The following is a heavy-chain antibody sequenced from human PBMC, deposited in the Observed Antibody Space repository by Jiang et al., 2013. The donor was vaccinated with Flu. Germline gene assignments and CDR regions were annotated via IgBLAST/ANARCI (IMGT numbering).Heavy chain of an antibody. V-gene: IGHV5-51*01. CDR2: IYPGDSET. D-gene: IGHD3-22*01. J-gene: IGHJ4*02. CDR3: ARPTYYYDASGYFQSWYFDY. Sequence: QLVESGAEVKKPGESLKISCQGSGYSFTNYWIGWVRQMPGKGLEWMGIIYPGDSETRYSPSFQGQVIISADKSINTAYLQWGSLKASDSAMYYCARPTYYYDASGYFQSWYFDYWGQGALVTVSS. CDR1: GYSFTNYW.